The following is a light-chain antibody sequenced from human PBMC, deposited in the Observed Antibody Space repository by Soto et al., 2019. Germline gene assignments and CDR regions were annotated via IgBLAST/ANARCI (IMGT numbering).Light chain of an antibody. V-gene: IGKV1-39*01. CDR2: AAS. CDR1: QSISSY. CDR3: QQSYSTPPYT. J-gene: IGKJ2*01. Sequence: DIQMTQSPSSLSASVGDRVTITCRASQSISSYLNWYQQKPGKAPKLLIYAASSLQSGVPSRFSGSGSGTDFTLTIISLQPEDVATYYCQQSYSTPPYTFGHGTKLEIK.